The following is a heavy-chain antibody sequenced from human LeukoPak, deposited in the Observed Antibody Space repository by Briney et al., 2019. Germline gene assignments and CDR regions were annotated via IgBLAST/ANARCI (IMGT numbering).Heavy chain of an antibody. V-gene: IGHV6-1*01. CDR3: ARDTYKAAMVNGMGV. D-gene: IGHD5-18*01. CDR1: GDSFSSNSAA. J-gene: IGHJ6*04. CDR2: TYYRSKLYN. Sequence: SQTLSLTCAISGDSFSSNSAAWHWLRQSPSRGLEWLGSTYYRSKLYNDYAVSVKSLITINPDTSKNQFSLQLNSVTPEDTAVYYCARDTYKAAMVNGMGVWGEGTTVTVSS.